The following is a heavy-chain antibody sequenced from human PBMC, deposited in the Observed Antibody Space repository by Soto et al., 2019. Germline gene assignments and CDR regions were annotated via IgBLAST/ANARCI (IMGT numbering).Heavy chain of an antibody. Sequence: GGSLRLYCAGFGFLFSSHTMHWVRQAPGKGLEWVGVITYDGSNQYYADSVKGRFTISRDNSRNMLFLQMNSLRPDDTAVYYCARAPSGRYPEFDYWGQGTLVTVSS. V-gene: IGHV3-30-3*01. CDR2: ITYDGSNQ. CDR1: GFLFSSHT. D-gene: IGHD1-26*01. J-gene: IGHJ4*02. CDR3: ARAPSGRYPEFDY.